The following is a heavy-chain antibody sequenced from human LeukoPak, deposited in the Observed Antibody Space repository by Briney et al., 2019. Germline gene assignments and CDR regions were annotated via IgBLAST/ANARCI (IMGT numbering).Heavy chain of an antibody. V-gene: IGHV3-73*01. D-gene: IGHD5-18*01. Sequence: QPGGSLRLSCAASAFTFSGSAMHWVRQASGKGLEWIGRIRSKADSYATAYAASVKGRFTISRDDSKNTAYLQMNSLRAEDTAVYYCARDGYSYGFFDYWGQGSLVTVYS. CDR3: ARDGYSYGFFDY. CDR2: IRSKADSYAT. CDR1: AFTFSGSA. J-gene: IGHJ4*02.